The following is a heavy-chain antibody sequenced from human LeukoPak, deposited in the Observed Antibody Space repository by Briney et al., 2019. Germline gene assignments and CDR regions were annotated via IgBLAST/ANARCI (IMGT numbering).Heavy chain of an antibody. CDR1: GFTVSSNY. J-gene: IGHJ4*02. D-gene: IGHD2-21*01. CDR2: IYSGGST. Sequence: GGSLRLSCAASGFTVSSNYMSWVRQAPGKGLEWVSVIYSGGSTYYADSVKGRFTISRDNSKNTLYLQMNSLRAEDTAVYYCARAVYNLAYCGGDCYLYYFDYWGQGTLVTVSS. CDR3: ARAVYNLAYCGGDCYLYYFDY. V-gene: IGHV3-53*01.